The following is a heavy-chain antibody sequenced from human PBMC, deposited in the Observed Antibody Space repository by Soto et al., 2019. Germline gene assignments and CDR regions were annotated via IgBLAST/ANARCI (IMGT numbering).Heavy chain of an antibody. J-gene: IGHJ4*02. CDR1: GGTFSSYT. Sequence: QVQLVQSGAEVKKPGSSVKVSCKASGGTFSSYTISWVRQAPGQGLEWMGRIIPILGIANYAQKFQGRVTITADKSTSTAYMELSSLRSEDTAVYYCASPKPHRGSGFLFDYWGQGTLVTVSS. D-gene: IGHD2-21*01. V-gene: IGHV1-69*02. CDR3: ASPKPHRGSGFLFDY. CDR2: IIPILGIA.